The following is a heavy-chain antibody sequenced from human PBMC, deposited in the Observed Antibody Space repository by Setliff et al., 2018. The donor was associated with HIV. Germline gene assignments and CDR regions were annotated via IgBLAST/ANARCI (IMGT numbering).Heavy chain of an antibody. CDR3: ARRIAAAGDAFDI. V-gene: IGHV4-30-4*08. J-gene: IGHJ3*02. CDR1: GGSISSEYYN. Sequence: SETLSLTCTVSGGSISSEYYNWNWIRQHPGKGLEWIGYISYSGSTYYNPSLKSRVTISVDTSKNQFSLKLSSVTAADTAVYYCARRIAAAGDAFDIWGQGTMVTVSS. CDR2: ISYSGST. D-gene: IGHD6-13*01.